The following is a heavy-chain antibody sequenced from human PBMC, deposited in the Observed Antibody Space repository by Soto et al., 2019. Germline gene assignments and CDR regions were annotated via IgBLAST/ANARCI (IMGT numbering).Heavy chain of an antibody. CDR3: ATDSDYGDFRAFDY. J-gene: IGHJ4*02. Sequence: ASVKVSCKVSGYTLTELSMHWVRQAPGKGLEWMGGFDPEDGETIYAQKFQGRVTMTEDTSTDTAYMELSSLRSEDTAVYYCATDSDYGDFRAFDYWGQGILVTVSS. D-gene: IGHD4-17*01. V-gene: IGHV1-24*01. CDR2: FDPEDGET. CDR1: GYTLTELS.